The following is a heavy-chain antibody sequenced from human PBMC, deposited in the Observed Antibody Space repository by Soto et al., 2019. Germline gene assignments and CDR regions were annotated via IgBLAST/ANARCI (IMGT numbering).Heavy chain of an antibody. CDR2: IIPIFGTA. Sequence: SVKVSCKASGGTFSSYAISWVRQAPGQGLEWMGGIIPIFGTANYAQKFQGRVTITADESTSTAYMELSSLRSEDTAVYYCATIIAAEHYYYGMDVWGQGTTVTVPS. V-gene: IGHV1-69*13. D-gene: IGHD6-13*01. J-gene: IGHJ6*02. CDR3: ATIIAAEHYYYGMDV. CDR1: GGTFSSYA.